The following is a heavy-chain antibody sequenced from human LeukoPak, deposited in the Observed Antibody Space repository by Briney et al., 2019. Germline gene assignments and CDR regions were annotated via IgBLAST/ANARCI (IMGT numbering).Heavy chain of an antibody. Sequence: SETLSLTCTVSGGSISTSNYYWGWIRQPPGKGLEWIGNIFYSGSTYYSPSLKSRVTISLDTSRNQFSLKLTSVTAADMAVYFCARQFLVGSTFHAFDLWGQGTRVTVSS. CDR3: ARQFLVGSTFHAFDL. D-gene: IGHD1-26*01. V-gene: IGHV4-39*07. CDR1: GGSISTSNYY. CDR2: IFYSGST. J-gene: IGHJ3*01.